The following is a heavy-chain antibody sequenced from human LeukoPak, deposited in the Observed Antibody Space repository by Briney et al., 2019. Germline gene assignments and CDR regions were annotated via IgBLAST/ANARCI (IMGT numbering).Heavy chain of an antibody. J-gene: IGHJ3*02. Sequence: SETLSLTCTVSGGSISSNRNHHSWIRLPPRILPEGDRYIYYGRSTNYNPSLKSRVTISIDKSKNQFSLKLSSVTAADTAMYYCARDTGGRGRLDAFDIWGQGTMVTVSS. CDR2: IYYGRST. V-gene: IGHV4-61*05. CDR3: ARDTGGRGRLDAFDI. D-gene: IGHD3-10*01. CDR1: GGSISSNRNH.